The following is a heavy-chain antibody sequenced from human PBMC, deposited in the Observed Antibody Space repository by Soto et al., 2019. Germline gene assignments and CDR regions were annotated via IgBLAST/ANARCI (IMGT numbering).Heavy chain of an antibody. CDR1: GASITTYY. J-gene: IGHJ4*02. CDR2: IYYSGHI. D-gene: IGHD7-27*01. Sequence: QVQLQESGPGLVKPSETLSLTCNVSGASITTYYWSWIRQPPGKGLEWIGYIYYSGHINYNPSLKSRVTISVDTSKNQFSLKLSSVTAADTAVYYCARHGATNWGGFFVSWGLGTRVSVSS. CDR3: ARHGATNWGGFFVS. V-gene: IGHV4-59*08.